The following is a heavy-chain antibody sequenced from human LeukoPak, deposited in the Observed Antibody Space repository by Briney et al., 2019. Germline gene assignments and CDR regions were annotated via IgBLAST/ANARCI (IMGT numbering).Heavy chain of an antibody. CDR2: ISASGHYT. Sequence: PGGFLRLSCEASGFTFSNSAMAWVRQAPGKGLEWVSGISASGHYTYNADSGKGRFTISRDNSKNTLYLQMNSLRAEDTALYFCVKDGSWGDYYFYFYIDVWGKGTTVTVSS. CDR1: GFTFSNSA. D-gene: IGHD3-16*01. CDR3: VKDGSWGDYYFYFYIDV. J-gene: IGHJ6*03. V-gene: IGHV3-23*01.